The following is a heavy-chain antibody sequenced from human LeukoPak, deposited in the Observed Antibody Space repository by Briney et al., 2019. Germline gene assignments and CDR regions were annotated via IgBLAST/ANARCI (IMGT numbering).Heavy chain of an antibody. J-gene: IGHJ6*03. V-gene: IGHV4-59*01. Sequence: PSETLSLTCTVSGGSISSYYWSWIQQPPGKGLEWIGYIHYSGSTNYNPSLKSRVTISVDTSKNQFSLKLSSVTAADTAVYYCARTTEGYCRGRSCYSYYYYMDVWGKGTTVTVSS. CDR1: GGSISSYY. CDR3: ARTTEGYCRGRSCYSYYYYMDV. CDR2: IHYSGST. D-gene: IGHD2-15*01.